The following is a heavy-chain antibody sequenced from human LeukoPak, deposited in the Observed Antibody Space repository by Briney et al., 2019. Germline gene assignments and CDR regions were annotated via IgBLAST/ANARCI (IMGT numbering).Heavy chain of an antibody. CDR3: AKDHRDDRGYSYGNSFDY. CDR2: ISGSGGST. D-gene: IGHD5-18*01. Sequence: GGSLRLSCAASGFTFSSYAMSWVRQAPGKGLEWVSAISGSGGSTYYADSVKGRFAISRDNSKNTLYLQMNSLRAEDTAVYYCAKDHRDDRGYSYGNSFDYWGQGTLVTVSS. V-gene: IGHV3-23*01. CDR1: GFTFSSYA. J-gene: IGHJ4*02.